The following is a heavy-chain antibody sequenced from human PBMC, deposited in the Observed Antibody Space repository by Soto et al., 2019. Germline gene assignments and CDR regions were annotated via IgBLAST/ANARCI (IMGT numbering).Heavy chain of an antibody. V-gene: IGHV3-33*01. CDR2: IWDGGSNK. Sequence: QVQLVESGGGVVQPGRSLRVSCAASGFTFSSHGMHWVRQAPGKGLEWVAVIWDGGSNKYYGESVKGRFIISRDNSKNTVDLQMNSLRAEDTAIYYCARWGPDKVLDYWGQGTLVTVSS. CDR3: ARWGPDKVLDY. J-gene: IGHJ4*02. D-gene: IGHD3-16*01. CDR1: GFTFSSHG.